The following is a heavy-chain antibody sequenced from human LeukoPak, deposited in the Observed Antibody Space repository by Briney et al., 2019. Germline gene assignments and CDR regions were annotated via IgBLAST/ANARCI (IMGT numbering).Heavy chain of an antibody. CDR1: GGSISSSSYY. CDR3: ARGYSLGNWFDP. J-gene: IGHJ5*02. Sequence: SETLSLTCTVSGGSISSSSYYWSWIRQPPGKGLEWIGYIYYSGSTNYNPSLKSRVTISVDTSKNQFSLKLSSVTAADTAVYYCARGYSLGNWFDPWGQGTLVTVSS. V-gene: IGHV4-61*01. D-gene: IGHD5-18*01. CDR2: IYYSGST.